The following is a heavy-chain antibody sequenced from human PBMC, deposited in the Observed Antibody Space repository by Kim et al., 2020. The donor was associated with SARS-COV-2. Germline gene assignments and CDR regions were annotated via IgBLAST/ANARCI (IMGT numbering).Heavy chain of an antibody. V-gene: IGHV3-11*01. Sequence: VNGRFPNSRANAKNSLYLQMNSLRAEDTAVYYCARDPSSSWYHWFDPWGQGTLVTVSS. CDR3: ARDPSSSWYHWFDP. J-gene: IGHJ5*02. D-gene: IGHD6-13*01.